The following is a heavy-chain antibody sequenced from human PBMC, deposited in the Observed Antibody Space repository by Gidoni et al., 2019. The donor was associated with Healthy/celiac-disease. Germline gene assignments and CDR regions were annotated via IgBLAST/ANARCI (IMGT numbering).Heavy chain of an antibody. CDR2: ISGRGCST. CDR3: ASLGVSSFDY. Sequence: EVQLLEYGGGLVQRGGSLRLSCAASGFTFSSYAMSSVRRAPGKGLEWVSAISGRGCSTSYADSVKGRFTISRDNSKNTLYLQMNSLRAEDTAVYYCASLGVSSFDYWGQGTLVTVSS. CDR1: GFTFSSYA. J-gene: IGHJ4*02. V-gene: IGHV3-23*01. D-gene: IGHD3-10*01.